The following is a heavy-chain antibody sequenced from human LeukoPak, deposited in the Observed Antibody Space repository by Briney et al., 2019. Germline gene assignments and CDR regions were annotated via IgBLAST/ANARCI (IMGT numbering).Heavy chain of an antibody. CDR3: ARVIDSRAVGPFDY. V-gene: IGHV4-39*07. CDR2: IYYTGST. J-gene: IGHJ4*02. CDR1: GGSISSNSYY. Sequence: SETLSLTCTVSGGSISSNSYYWGWIRQSPGKGLEWIANIYYTGSTYYNPSLKSRITISVDTSKSQFSLELSSVTAADTAIYYCARVIDSRAVGPFDYWGQGTLVTVSS. D-gene: IGHD3-16*02.